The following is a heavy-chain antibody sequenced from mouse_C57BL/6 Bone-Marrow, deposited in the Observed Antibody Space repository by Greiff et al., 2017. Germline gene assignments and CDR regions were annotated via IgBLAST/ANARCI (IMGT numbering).Heavy chain of an antibody. CDR3: ARNYYGSSYRYYAMDY. J-gene: IGHJ4*01. CDR1: GFSLTSYA. D-gene: IGHD1-1*01. CDR2: IWTGGGT. Sequence: QVQLQQSGPGLVAPSQSLSITCTVSGFSLTSYAISWVRQPPGKGLEWLGVIWTGGGTNYNSALKSRLSISKDNSKSQVFLKMNSLQADDTARYYCARNYYGSSYRYYAMDYWGQGTSVTVSA. V-gene: IGHV2-9-1*01.